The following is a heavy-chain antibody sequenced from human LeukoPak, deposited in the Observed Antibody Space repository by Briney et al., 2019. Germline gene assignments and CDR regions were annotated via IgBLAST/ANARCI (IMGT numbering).Heavy chain of an antibody. Sequence: SETLSLTCIVSRYSISSGYYWGWIRQPPGKGLEWIGNIYHSGSAYYNPSLKSRVTISVDTSKNQFFLKLSSVTAADTAVYYCARKTTGFDYWGQGTLVTVSS. V-gene: IGHV4-38-2*02. CDR1: RYSISSGYY. CDR2: IYHSGSA. CDR3: ARKTTGFDY. D-gene: IGHD1-1*01. J-gene: IGHJ4*02.